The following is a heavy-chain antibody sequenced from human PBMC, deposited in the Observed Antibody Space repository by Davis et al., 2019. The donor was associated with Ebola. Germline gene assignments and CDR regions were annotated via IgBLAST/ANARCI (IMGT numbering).Heavy chain of an antibody. CDR3: ASLRYCSSTSCYDALDI. J-gene: IGHJ3*02. V-gene: IGHV1-2*02. CDR1: GYSFIGYE. CDR2: INPNSGDT. Sequence: ASVKVSCKASGYSFIGYEMHWVRQAPGQGLEWMGWINPNSGDTKYAHKFQGRVTMTRDTSISAAYMELSRLRSDDTAVYYCASLRYCSSTSCYDALDIWGQGTMVTVSS. D-gene: IGHD2-2*01.